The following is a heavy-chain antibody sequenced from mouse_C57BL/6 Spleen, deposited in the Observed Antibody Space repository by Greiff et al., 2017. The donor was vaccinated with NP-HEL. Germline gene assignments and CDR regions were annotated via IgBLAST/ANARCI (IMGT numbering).Heavy chain of an antibody. J-gene: IGHJ2*01. CDR1: VYTFTDYY. V-gene: IGHV1-76*01. D-gene: IGHD2-1*01. Sequence: QVQLQQSGAELVRPGASVKLSCKASVYTFTDYYINWVKQRPGQGLEWIARIYPGSGNTYYNEKFKGKATLTAEKSSSTAYRQLSSLTSEDSAVYFCALNYGNYRSFDYWGQGTTLTVSS. CDR3: ALNYGNYRSFDY. CDR2: IYPGSGNT.